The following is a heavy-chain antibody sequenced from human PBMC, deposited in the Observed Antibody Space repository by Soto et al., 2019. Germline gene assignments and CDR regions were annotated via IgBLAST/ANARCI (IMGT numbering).Heavy chain of an antibody. Sequence: GGSLRLSGTASGFTFSSHGMNCVRQTPGKGLEWVVVVSFDGTNKNYADSVRGRFTISRDNSKNTLYLQMSSLRAEDTAVYYCANGDSSGFEYFQSWGQGA. CDR2: VSFDGTNK. D-gene: IGHD3-22*01. V-gene: IGHV3-30*18. CDR1: GFTFSSHG. CDR3: ANGDSSGFEYFQS. J-gene: IGHJ1*01.